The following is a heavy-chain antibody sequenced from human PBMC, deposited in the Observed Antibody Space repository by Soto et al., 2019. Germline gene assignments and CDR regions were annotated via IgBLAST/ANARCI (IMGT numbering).Heavy chain of an antibody. Sequence: ASVKVSCKASGYTFTGYYMHWVRQAPGQGLEWMGWINPNSGGTNYAQKFQGWVTMTRDTSISTAYMELSRLRSDDTAVYYCARPSPTKWEPNGAFDIWGQGTMVTVSS. CDR3: ARPSPTKWEPNGAFDI. V-gene: IGHV1-2*04. J-gene: IGHJ3*02. CDR2: INPNSGGT. D-gene: IGHD1-26*01. CDR1: GYTFTGYY.